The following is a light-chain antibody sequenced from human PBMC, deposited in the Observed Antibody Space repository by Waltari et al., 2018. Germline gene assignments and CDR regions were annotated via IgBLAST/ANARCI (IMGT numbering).Light chain of an antibody. Sequence: QSALTQPASMSGSPGQSITISCTGISSDVETFNLVSWYQQYPGKAPKLIIFEGNKRPSRVSNRFSGSKSGNTASLTISGLQTEDEADYFCCAYAGNSVFGTGTKVTVL. J-gene: IGLJ1*01. V-gene: IGLV2-23*01. CDR1: SSDVETFNL. CDR3: CAYAGNSV. CDR2: EGN.